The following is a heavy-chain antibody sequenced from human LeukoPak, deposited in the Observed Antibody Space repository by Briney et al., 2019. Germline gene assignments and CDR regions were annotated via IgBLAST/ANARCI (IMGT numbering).Heavy chain of an antibody. CDR2: ISSGGSTI. V-gene: IGHV3-48*03. CDR3: ARLGLAVDY. Sequence: GGSLRLSCAASGFIFSNYEMNWVRQAPGKGLEWVSYISSGGSTISYADSVKGRFTISGDNAKNSLHLQMNSLRAEDTAVYYCARLGLAVDYWGQGTLVTVSS. CDR1: GFIFSNYE. J-gene: IGHJ4*02.